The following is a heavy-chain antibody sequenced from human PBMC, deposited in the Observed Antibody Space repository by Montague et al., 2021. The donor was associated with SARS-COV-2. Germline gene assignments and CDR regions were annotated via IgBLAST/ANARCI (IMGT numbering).Heavy chain of an antibody. D-gene: IGHD5-24*01. CDR3: ARVFPRWLQFDPCFDS. CDR1: GGSISSYY. CDR2: INYSGST. Sequence: SETLSLTCTVSGGSISSYYWSWIRQPPGKGLEWIGYINYSGSTNYNPSLKSRVTISVDTSKNQFSLKLSSVTAADTAVYYCARVFPRWLQFDPCFDSWGQGTLVTVSS. V-gene: IGHV4-59*01. J-gene: IGHJ4*02.